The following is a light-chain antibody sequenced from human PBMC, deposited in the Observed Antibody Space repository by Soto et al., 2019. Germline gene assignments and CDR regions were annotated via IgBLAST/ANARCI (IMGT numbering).Light chain of an antibody. J-gene: IGLJ2*01. V-gene: IGLV2-14*03. CDR2: DVS. Sequence: QSALTQPVSVSGSPGQSITISCTGINSDVGGYNYVSWYQQHPGKAPKLMIYDVSNRPSGISNRFSGSKSGNTASLTISGLQAEDEADYYCSSYTSSSTPVVFGGGTKLTVL. CDR1: NSDVGGYNY. CDR3: SSYTSSSTPVV.